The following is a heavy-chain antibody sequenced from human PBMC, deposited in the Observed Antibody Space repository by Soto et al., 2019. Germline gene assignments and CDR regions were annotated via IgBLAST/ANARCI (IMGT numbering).Heavy chain of an antibody. CDR2: ISYDGSNK. Sequence: QVQLVESGGGVVQPGRSLRLSCAASGFTFSNYGMHWVRQAPGKGLEWVAVISYDGSNKYYADSVKGRFSISRDNSTNTLYLQMNSLRAEDTAVYYCAKGDWFDPWGQGTLVTVSS. CDR3: AKGDWFDP. J-gene: IGHJ5*02. V-gene: IGHV3-30*18. CDR1: GFTFSNYG.